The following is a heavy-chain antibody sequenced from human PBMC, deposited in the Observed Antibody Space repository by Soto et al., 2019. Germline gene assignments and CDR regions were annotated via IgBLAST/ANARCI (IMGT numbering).Heavy chain of an antibody. CDR3: ARARETYYYDSSGYYYTPYPDY. CDR2: IIPIFGTA. Sequence: ASVKVSCKASGGTFSSYAISWVRQAPGQGLEWMGGIIPIFGTANYAQKFQGRVTITADKSTSTAYMELSSLRSEDTAVYYCARARETYYYDSSGYYYTPYPDYWGQGTLVTVSS. CDR1: GGTFSSYA. D-gene: IGHD3-22*01. V-gene: IGHV1-69*06. J-gene: IGHJ4*02.